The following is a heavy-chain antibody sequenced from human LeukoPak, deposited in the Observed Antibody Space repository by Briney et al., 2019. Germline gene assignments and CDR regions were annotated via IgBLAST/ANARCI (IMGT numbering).Heavy chain of an antibody. Sequence: GGSLRLSCAASGSTFSNYVIHWVRQAPGKGLEWVTLIWYDGSNQHYADSVKGRFTISRDNSKNTLYLQMNSLRAEDAAVYYCAREGGSGSYSTFFDYWGQGTLVTVSS. CDR1: GSTFSNYV. CDR2: IWYDGSNQ. J-gene: IGHJ4*02. D-gene: IGHD3-10*01. V-gene: IGHV3-33*01. CDR3: AREGGSGSYSTFFDY.